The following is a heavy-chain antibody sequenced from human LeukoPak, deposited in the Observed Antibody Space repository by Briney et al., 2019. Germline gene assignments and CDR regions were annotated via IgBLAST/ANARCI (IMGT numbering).Heavy chain of an antibody. CDR2: IKQDGSEK. D-gene: IGHD5-12*01. J-gene: IGHJ4*02. V-gene: IGHV3-7*01. Sequence: PGGSLRLSCAASGFTFSSYAMSWIRQAPGKGLEWVANIKQDGSEKYYVDSVKGRFTISRDNAKNSLYLQMNSLRAEDTAVYYCARDVLGYMVATSPFDYWGQGTLVTVSS. CDR1: GFTFSSYA. CDR3: ARDVLGYMVATSPFDY.